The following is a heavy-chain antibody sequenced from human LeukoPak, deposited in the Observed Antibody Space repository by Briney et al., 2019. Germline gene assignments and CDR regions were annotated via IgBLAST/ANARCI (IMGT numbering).Heavy chain of an antibody. CDR3: ARQQLVPYYYYYGMDV. Sequence: ASVKVSCKASGNTFTGYYMHWVRQAPGQGLEWMGRINPNSGGTNYAQKFQGRVTMTRDTSISTAYMELSRLRSDDTAVYYCARQQLVPYYYYYGMDVWGQGTTVTVSS. CDR2: INPNSGGT. D-gene: IGHD6-13*01. J-gene: IGHJ6*02. V-gene: IGHV1-2*06. CDR1: GNTFTGYY.